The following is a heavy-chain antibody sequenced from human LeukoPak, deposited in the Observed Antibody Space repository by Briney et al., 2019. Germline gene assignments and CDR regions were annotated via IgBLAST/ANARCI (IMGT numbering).Heavy chain of an antibody. CDR3: AKRGCSGTSCRYFDY. V-gene: IGHV3-23*01. CDR1: GFTFSSYA. D-gene: IGHD2-2*01. J-gene: IGHJ4*02. CDR2: ISGSGGST. Sequence: GGSLRLSCAASGFTFSSYAMSWVRQAPGKGLEWVSAISGSGGSTYYADSVKGRFTISRDNSKNTLYLQMNSLRAEDTAAYYCAKRGCSGTSCRYFDYWGQGTLVTVSS.